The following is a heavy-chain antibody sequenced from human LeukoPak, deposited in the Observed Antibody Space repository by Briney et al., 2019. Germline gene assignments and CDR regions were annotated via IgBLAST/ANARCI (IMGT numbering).Heavy chain of an antibody. Sequence: SSVKVSCKASGYTFTGYYMHWVRQAPGQGLEWMGWINPNSGGTNYAQKFQGRVTMTRDTSISTAYMELSRLRSGDTAVYYCASRSVPAAINFDYWGQGTLVTVSS. V-gene: IGHV1-2*02. D-gene: IGHD2-2*02. CDR2: INPNSGGT. CDR3: ASRSVPAAINFDY. J-gene: IGHJ4*02. CDR1: GYTFTGYY.